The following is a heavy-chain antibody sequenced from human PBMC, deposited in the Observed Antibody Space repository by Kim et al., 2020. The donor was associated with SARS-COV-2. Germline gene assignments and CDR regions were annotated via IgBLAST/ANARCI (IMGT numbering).Heavy chain of an antibody. CDR3: ARVSKEFQGVIIGGFDY. CDR2: ISAYNGNT. J-gene: IGHJ4*02. V-gene: IGHV1-18*01. Sequence: ASVKVSCKASGYTFTSYGISWVRQAPGQGLEWMGWISAYNGNTNYAQKLQGRVTMTTDTSTSTAYMELRSLRSDDTAVYYCARVSKEFQGVIIGGFDYWGQGTLVTVSS. CDR1: GYTFTSYG. D-gene: IGHD3-10*01.